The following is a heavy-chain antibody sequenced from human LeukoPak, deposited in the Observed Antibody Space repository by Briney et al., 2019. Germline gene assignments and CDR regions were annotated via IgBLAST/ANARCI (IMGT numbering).Heavy chain of an antibody. CDR3: ARDFRAGKGPPYYYYYGMDV. V-gene: IGHV3-53*01. J-gene: IGHJ6*02. Sequence: GGSLRLSCAASEVRVSTNYMNWVRQAPGKGLEWVSLIDSGATTYYADSVKGRFTISRDNSKNTLYLQMNSLRAEDTAVYYCARDFRAGKGPPYYYYYGMDVWGQGTTVTVSS. CDR2: IDSGATT. CDR1: EVRVSTNY. D-gene: IGHD4-23*01.